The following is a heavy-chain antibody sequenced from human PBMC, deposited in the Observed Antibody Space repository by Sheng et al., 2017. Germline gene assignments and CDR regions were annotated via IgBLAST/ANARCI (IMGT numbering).Heavy chain of an antibody. CDR3: ARDKTTNWHGWFDP. Sequence: EVQLVESGGGLVQPGGSLRLSCAASGFTFSSYWMYWVRQAPGKGLVWVSRINSDGSNTGYADSVKGRFTISRDNTKNTLYLQMNSLRAEDTAVYFCARDKTTNWHGWFDPWGQGTQVTVSS. V-gene: IGHV3-74*01. CDR2: INSDGSNT. D-gene: IGHD1-1*01. CDR1: GFTFSSYW. J-gene: IGHJ5*02.